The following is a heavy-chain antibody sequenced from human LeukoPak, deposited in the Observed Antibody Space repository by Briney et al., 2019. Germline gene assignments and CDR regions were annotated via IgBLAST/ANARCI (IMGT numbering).Heavy chain of an antibody. CDR2: IYTSGST. CDR3: ARGRTVRGVIAGYFDY. CDR1: GGSISSGSYY. Sequence: PSQTLSLTCTVSGGSISSGSYYWSWIRQPAGKGLEWIGRIYTSGSTNYNPSLKSRVTISVDTSKNQFSLKLSSVTAADTAVYYCARGRTVRGVIAGYFDYWGQGTLVTVSS. D-gene: IGHD3-10*01. J-gene: IGHJ4*02. V-gene: IGHV4-61*02.